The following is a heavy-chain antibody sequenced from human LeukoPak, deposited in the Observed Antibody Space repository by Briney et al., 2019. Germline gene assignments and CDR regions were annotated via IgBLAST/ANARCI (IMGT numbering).Heavy chain of an antibody. V-gene: IGHV1-2*02. D-gene: IGHD2-21*01. CDR3: ASYPRSIPTPPFDY. CDR2: INPNNGDT. CDR1: GYTFTAQY. J-gene: IGHJ4*02. Sequence: GASVKVSCKASGYTFTAQYMHWVRQAPGQGLEWMGWINPNNGDTKYAQNFLGRVTMTRDTSTTTAHMELSSLRSDDTAVYFCASYPRSIPTPPFDYWGQGTLVTVSS.